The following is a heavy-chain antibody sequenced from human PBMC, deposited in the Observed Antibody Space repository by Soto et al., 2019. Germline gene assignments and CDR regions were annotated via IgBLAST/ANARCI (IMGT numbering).Heavy chain of an antibody. J-gene: IGHJ5*02. Sequence: EVQLVESGGGLVQPGGSLRLSCAASGFTVSSNYMSWVRQAPGKGLEWVSVIYSGGTTYYADSVKGRFTISRDNSKNTLYLQMNRLRAEDTAVYYGARNGDSSDYRGWFDPWGQGTLVTVSS. D-gene: IGHD3-22*01. CDR3: ARNGDSSDYRGWFDP. CDR2: IYSGGTT. CDR1: GFTVSSNY. V-gene: IGHV3-66*01.